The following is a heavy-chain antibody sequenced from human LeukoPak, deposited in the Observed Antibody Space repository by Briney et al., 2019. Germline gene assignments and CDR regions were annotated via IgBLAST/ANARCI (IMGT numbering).Heavy chain of an antibody. CDR1: GFTFSSYG. J-gene: IGHJ4*02. Sequence: GRSLRLSCAASGFTFSSYGMHWVRQAPGKGLEWVAVIWYDGSNKYYADSVKGRFTISRDNSKNTLYLQMNSLRAEDTAVYYCARGGVPHGDYPYYFDYWGQGTLVTVSS. D-gene: IGHD4-17*01. V-gene: IGHV3-33*01. CDR3: ARGGVPHGDYPYYFDY. CDR2: IWYDGSNK.